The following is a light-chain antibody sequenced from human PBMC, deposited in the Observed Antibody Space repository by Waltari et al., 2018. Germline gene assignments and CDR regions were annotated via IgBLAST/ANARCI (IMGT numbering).Light chain of an antibody. CDR2: DVF. CDR3: NSYAGSSSWG. V-gene: IGLV2-14*01. Sequence: QSALTQPASVSGSPGQSITISCTGTSSDVGFYNYVSWFQQHPGKAPKLILYDVFERPAGVSNRFSGSKSGNTASLTISGLQAEDEADYYCNSYAGSSSWGFGGGTKLTVL. CDR1: SSDVGFYNY. J-gene: IGLJ3*02.